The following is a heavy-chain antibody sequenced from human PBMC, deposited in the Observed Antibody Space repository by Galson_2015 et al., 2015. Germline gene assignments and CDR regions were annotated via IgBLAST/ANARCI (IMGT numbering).Heavy chain of an antibody. D-gene: IGHD4-17*01. V-gene: IGHV3-15*01. CDR2: IKSKTDGGTT. CDR3: TTETKDYGAAYYFDY. Sequence: SLRLSCAASGFTFSNAWMSWVRQAPGKGLEWVGRIKSKTDGGTTDYAAPVKGRFTISRDDSKNTLYLQMNSLKTEDTAVYYCTTETKDYGAAYYFDYWGQGTLVTVSS. CDR1: GFTFSNAW. J-gene: IGHJ4*02.